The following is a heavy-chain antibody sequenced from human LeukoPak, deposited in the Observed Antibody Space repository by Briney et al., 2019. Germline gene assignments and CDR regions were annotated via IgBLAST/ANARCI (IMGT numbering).Heavy chain of an antibody. CDR1: GDTISTNY. J-gene: IGHJ3*02. CDR3: ARQPTTVTTFAFDI. Sequence: SETLSLTCTVSGDTISTNYWSWIRPTPGKGLEWIGYIYYSGSTNYNPSLRSRVTISIDTSKNQFSLRLTSVTAADTAVYYCARQPTTVTTFAFDIWGQGTMVTVSS. D-gene: IGHD4-17*01. V-gene: IGHV4-59*08. CDR2: IYYSGST.